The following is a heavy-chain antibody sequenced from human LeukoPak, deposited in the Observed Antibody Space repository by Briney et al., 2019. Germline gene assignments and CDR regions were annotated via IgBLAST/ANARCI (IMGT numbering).Heavy chain of an antibody. V-gene: IGHV3-30*02. CDR3: AREDYDILTGYYRHFDY. Sequence: PGGSLRLSCAASGFTFSSYGMHWVRQTPGKGLEWLAFIRYDGTNKHYADSVKGRFTISRDNAKNTLYLQMNSLRPEDTAVCYCAREDYDILTGYYRHFDYWGQGTLVTVSS. CDR1: GFTFSSYG. J-gene: IGHJ4*02. CDR2: IRYDGTNK. D-gene: IGHD3-9*01.